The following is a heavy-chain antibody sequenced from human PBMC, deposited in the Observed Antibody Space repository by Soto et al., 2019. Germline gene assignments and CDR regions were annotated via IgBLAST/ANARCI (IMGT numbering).Heavy chain of an antibody. Sequence: PSETLSLTCTVSGGSISSYYWSWIRQPPGKGLEWIGYIYYSGSTNYNPSLKSRVTISVDTSKNQFSLKLSSVTAADTAVYYCARVYYDFWSGYLDGLCYYFDYWGQGTLVTVSS. CDR3: ARVYYDFWSGYLDGLCYYFDY. J-gene: IGHJ4*02. V-gene: IGHV4-59*01. CDR2: IYYSGST. CDR1: GGSISSYY. D-gene: IGHD3-3*01.